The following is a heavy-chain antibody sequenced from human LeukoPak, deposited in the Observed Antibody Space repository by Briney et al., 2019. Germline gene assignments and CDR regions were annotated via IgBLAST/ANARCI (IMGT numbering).Heavy chain of an antibody. V-gene: IGHV3-74*01. CDR2: INTDGSST. J-gene: IGHJ4*02. CDR3: ARGAGGSGTASDY. Sequence: PGGSLRLSCAASGFTFSSYWMHWVRHAPGKGLVWVSLINTDGSSTNYADSVRGRFTISRDNAKNTLHLQMNSLRAEDTAVYYCARGAGGSGTASDYWGQGTLVTVSS. D-gene: IGHD3-10*01. CDR1: GFTFSSYW.